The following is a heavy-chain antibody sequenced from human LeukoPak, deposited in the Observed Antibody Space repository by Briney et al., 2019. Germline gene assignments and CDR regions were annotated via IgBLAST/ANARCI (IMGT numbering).Heavy chain of an antibody. CDR2: TSYDGSSE. D-gene: IGHD5-12*01. Sequence: GGSLRLSCAASGFSFSSYGMHWVRQAPGKGLEWGAVTSYDGSSEYYADSVRGRFTISRDNSKNTLYLQMSSLRAEDTAVYYCAKGDSYGGYIGHDFWGQGTLVTVSS. CDR3: AKGDSYGGYIGHDF. V-gene: IGHV3-30*18. CDR1: GFSFSSYG. J-gene: IGHJ4*02.